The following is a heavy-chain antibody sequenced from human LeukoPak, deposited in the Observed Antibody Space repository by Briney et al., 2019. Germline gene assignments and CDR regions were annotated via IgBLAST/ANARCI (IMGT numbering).Heavy chain of an antibody. CDR3: ARDSVVTYWYFDL. CDR1: GGTFSSYA. Sequence: SVKVSCKASGGTFSSYAISWVRQAPGQGLEWMGRIIPIFGTANYAQKFQRRVTITTDESTSTAYMELSSLRSEDTAVYYCARDSVVTYWYFDLWGRGTLVTVSS. J-gene: IGHJ2*01. CDR2: IIPIFGTA. V-gene: IGHV1-69*05. D-gene: IGHD3-22*01.